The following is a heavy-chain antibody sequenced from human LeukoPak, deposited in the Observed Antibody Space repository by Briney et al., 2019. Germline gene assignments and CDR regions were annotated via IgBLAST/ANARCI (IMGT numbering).Heavy chain of an antibody. CDR2: IYTSGST. V-gene: IGHV4-4*07. Sequence: PSETLSLTCTVSGGSISNYHWSWIRQPAGKGLEWIGRIYTSGSTNYNPSLKSRVTMSVVTSKNQFSLKLSSVTAADTAVYYCARVQTTVTTRYFDYWGQGTLVTVSS. D-gene: IGHD4-17*01. CDR1: GGSISNYH. J-gene: IGHJ4*02. CDR3: ARVQTTVTTRYFDY.